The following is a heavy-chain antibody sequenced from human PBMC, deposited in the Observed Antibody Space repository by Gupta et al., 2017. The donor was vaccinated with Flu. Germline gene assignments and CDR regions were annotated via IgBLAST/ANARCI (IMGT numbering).Heavy chain of an antibody. Sequence: QVQLQESGPGLVKPSQTLSLTCTISGGAISSGNYHWSWIRQPAGKGLEWIGRADDTDNTNFIASLTGRVTISMDTAKNQFSLKLSSVTAADTAVYYCAAVGVGYGGTSAWGQGTLVTVSS. CDR1: GGAISSGNYH. CDR2: ADDTDNT. V-gene: IGHV4-61*02. D-gene: IGHD3-22*01. CDR3: AAVGVGYGGTSA. J-gene: IGHJ5*02.